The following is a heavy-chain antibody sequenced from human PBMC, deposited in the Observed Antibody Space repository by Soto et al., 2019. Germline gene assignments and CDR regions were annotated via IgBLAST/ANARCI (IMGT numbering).Heavy chain of an antibody. V-gene: IGHV5-51*01. CDR3: ARAGYSSGWYNWFDP. Sequence: PGESLKISCKGSGYSFTSYWIGWVRQMPGKGLEWMGIIYPGDSDTRYSPSFQGQVTISADKSISTAYLQWSSLKASDTAMYYCARAGYSSGWYNWFDPWGQGTLVTVSS. J-gene: IGHJ5*02. D-gene: IGHD6-19*01. CDR2: IYPGDSDT. CDR1: GYSFTSYW.